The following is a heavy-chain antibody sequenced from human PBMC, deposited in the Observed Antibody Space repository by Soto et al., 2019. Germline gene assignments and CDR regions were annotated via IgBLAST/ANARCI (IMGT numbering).Heavy chain of an antibody. CDR1: GFRISSYG. D-gene: IGHD5-12*01. J-gene: IGHJ4*02. V-gene: IGHV3-33*01. Sequence: GGSLRLSCVASGFRISSYGMHWVRQAAGKGLEWVAVIWYDGGNKYYADSVGGRFTISKDNSKNTVYLQMDSLRAEDTAVYYCARAGGNDYGYVDYWGQGTPVTVSS. CDR2: IWYDGGNK. CDR3: ARAGGNDYGYVDY.